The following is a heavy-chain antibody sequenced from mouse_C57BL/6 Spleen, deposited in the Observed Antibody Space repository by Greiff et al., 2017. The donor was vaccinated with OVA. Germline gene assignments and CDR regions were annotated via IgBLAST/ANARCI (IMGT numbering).Heavy chain of an antibody. J-gene: IGHJ2*01. CDR2: IDPENGDT. V-gene: IGHV14-4*01. CDR1: GFNIKDDY. CDR3: TTENY. Sequence: EVKLVESGAELVRPGASVKLSCTASGFNIKDDYMHWVKQRPEQGLEWIGWIDPENGDTEYASKFQGKATITADTASNTAYLQLSSLTSEDTAVYYCTTENYWGQGTTLTVSS.